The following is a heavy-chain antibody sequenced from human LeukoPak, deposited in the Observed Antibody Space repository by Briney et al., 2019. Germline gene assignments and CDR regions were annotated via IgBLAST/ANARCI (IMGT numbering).Heavy chain of an antibody. CDR2: FDPEDGET. CDR3: AAVKTYYYDTSGYYFPLNAFDI. D-gene: IGHD3-22*01. Sequence: AASVKVSCKVSGYSLTELSMHWVRQAPGKGLEWMGGFDPEDGETIYAQKFQGRVTMTEDTSTDTAYMELSSLRSEDTAVYYCAAVKTYYYDTSGYYFPLNAFDIWGQGTMVTVSS. J-gene: IGHJ3*02. CDR1: GYSLTELS. V-gene: IGHV1-24*01.